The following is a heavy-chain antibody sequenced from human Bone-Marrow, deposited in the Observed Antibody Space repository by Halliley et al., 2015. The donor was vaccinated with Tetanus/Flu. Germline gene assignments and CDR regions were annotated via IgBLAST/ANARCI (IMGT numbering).Heavy chain of an antibody. V-gene: IGHV3-23*01. D-gene: IGHD2-2*01. CDR2: SDESA. CDR3: AKVSCSSADCPPSPAVIDS. J-gene: IGHJ4*02. Sequence: SDESAYYAVSVQGRFSISRDEYKSTLYLQLNSLRAGDTAIYYCAKVSCSSADCPPSPAVIDSWGQGTLVIVSS.